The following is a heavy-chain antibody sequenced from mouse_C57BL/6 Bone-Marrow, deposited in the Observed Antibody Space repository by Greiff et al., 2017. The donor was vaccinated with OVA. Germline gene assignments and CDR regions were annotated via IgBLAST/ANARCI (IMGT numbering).Heavy chain of an antibody. V-gene: IGHV1-7*01. CDR1: GYTFTSYW. Sequence: QVQLQQSGAELAKPGASVKLSCKASGYTFTSYWMHWVKQRPGQGLEWIGYINPSSGYTKSNQKFKDKAPLTADKSSRTAYMQLSSLAYEDSAVYDCARGGSPYWYFDVWGTGTTVTVSS. D-gene: IGHD1-1*02. CDR3: ARGGSPYWYFDV. CDR2: INPSSGYT. J-gene: IGHJ1*03.